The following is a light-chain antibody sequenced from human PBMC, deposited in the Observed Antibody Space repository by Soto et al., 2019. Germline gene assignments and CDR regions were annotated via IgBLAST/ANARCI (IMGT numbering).Light chain of an antibody. CDR2: GAS. V-gene: IGKV3-20*01. J-gene: IGKJ1*01. Sequence: EIVLTQSPGTLSLTPGERATLSCRASQSVSNRYLAWYQQKPGQAPRLLMYGASSRATGIPDRFSGSGSGTDFTLTISRLEPEDFAVYYCQQYGSSPRTFGQGTKVDIK. CDR1: QSVSNRY. CDR3: QQYGSSPRT.